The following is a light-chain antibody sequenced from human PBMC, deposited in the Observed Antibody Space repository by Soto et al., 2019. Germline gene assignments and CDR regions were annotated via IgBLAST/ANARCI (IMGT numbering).Light chain of an antibody. Sequence: EIVLTQSPGTLSLSPGERATLSCRASQSVSSSYLAWYQQKSGQAPRLLIYGASSRATGIPDRFSGSGSGTDFTLTINRLEPEGFAVYYWQRYGSSPLTFGQGTKLEIK. V-gene: IGKV3-20*01. CDR1: QSVSSSY. CDR3: QRYGSSPLT. J-gene: IGKJ2*01. CDR2: GAS.